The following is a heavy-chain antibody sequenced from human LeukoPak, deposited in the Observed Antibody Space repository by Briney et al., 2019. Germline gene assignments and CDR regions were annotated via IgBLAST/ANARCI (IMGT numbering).Heavy chain of an antibody. V-gene: IGHV3-48*01. J-gene: IGHJ4*02. CDR1: GFTFSSYS. D-gene: IGHD3-16*01. CDR3: ARGSDYVWGTPPAY. CDR2: ISGTSRTI. Sequence: GGSLRLSCTASGFTFSSYSIHWVRQAPGKGLEWVSYISGTSRTIYFADSVKGRFTISRDNAKNSLYLQMNGPRVDDTAVYYCARGSDYVWGTPPAYWGQGTLVTVSS.